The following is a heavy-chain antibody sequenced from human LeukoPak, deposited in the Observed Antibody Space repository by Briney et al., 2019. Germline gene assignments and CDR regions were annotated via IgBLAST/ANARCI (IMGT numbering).Heavy chain of an antibody. Sequence: PGGSLRLSCAASGFTFDDYSMHWVRQAPGRGLEWVAGISWNSGSAGYADSVKGRFTISRDNAKKSLFLQMNSLRTEDPALYSCAKDRTYSGYDALDHWGQGTLVTVSS. D-gene: IGHD5-12*01. CDR3: AKDRTYSGYDALDH. CDR1: GFTFDDYS. CDR2: ISWNSGSA. V-gene: IGHV3-9*01. J-gene: IGHJ4*02.